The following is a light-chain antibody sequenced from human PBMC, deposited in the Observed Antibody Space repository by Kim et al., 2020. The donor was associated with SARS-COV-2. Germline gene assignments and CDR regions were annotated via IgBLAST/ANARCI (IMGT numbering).Light chain of an antibody. CDR1: KLGDKY. CDR2: QDT. CDR3: QAWDFITV. Sequence: SYELTQPPSVSVSPGQTVSITCSGDKLGDKYACWYQQKPGQSPVLVIYQDTKRPSGIPERFSGSNSGNTATLTISGTQAMDEADYYCQAWDFITVFGGGTKLTVL. J-gene: IGLJ3*02. V-gene: IGLV3-1*01.